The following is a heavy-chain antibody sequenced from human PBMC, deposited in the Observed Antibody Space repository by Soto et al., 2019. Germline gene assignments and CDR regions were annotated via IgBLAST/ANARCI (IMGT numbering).Heavy chain of an antibody. V-gene: IGHV1-46*01. Sequence: QVQLVQSGAEVKKPGASVKVSCKASQYKFTNYCVHWVRQAPGQGLEWMGIINPSGGSTNYARMFRGRVTRTRDTSTSTVYMAQSSLRSEDTAVYSCASCLYDTVSLPVGAKAVWYAMEVWGLGTTVPVSS. J-gene: IGHJ6*02. D-gene: IGHD3-16*01. CDR2: INPSGGST. CDR3: ASCLYDTVSLPVGAKAVWYAMEV. CDR1: QYKFTNYC.